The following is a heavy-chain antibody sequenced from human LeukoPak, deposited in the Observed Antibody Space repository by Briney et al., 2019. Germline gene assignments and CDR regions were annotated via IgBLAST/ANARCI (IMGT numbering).Heavy chain of an antibody. V-gene: IGHV4-61*02. CDR1: GGSISSGSYY. D-gene: IGHD6-19*01. CDR2: IYTSGST. Sequence: SQTLSLTCTVSGGSISSGSYYWSWIRQPAGKGLEWIGRIYTSGSTNYNPSLRSRVTISVDTSKNQFSLKLSSVTAADTAVYYCARGGYSSGWYWDYFDYWGQGTLVTISS. J-gene: IGHJ4*02. CDR3: ARGGYSSGWYWDYFDY.